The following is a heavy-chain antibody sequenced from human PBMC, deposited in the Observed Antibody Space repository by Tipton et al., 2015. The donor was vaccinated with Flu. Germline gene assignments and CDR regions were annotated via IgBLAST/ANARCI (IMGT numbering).Heavy chain of an antibody. CDR3: ARDFYSSGSFDY. Sequence: QVQLVQSGAEVKQPGASVKVSCKTSGYTFTAYFIHWMRQVPGQGLEWMGWINPHSGDTNAAQKFQGRVTMTRDTSISTAYMELRRLRSDDTAVYYCARDFYSSGSFDYVGQGTLVTVSS. CDR1: GYTFTAYF. J-gene: IGHJ4*02. V-gene: IGHV1-2*02. CDR2: INPHSGDT. D-gene: IGHD3-10*01.